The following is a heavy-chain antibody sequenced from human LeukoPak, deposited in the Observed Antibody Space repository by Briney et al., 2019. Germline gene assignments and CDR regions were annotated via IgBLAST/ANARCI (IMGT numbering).Heavy chain of an antibody. CDR1: GGSISSGGYY. J-gene: IGHJ4*02. Sequence: SQTLSLTCTVSGGSISSGGYYWSWIRQPPGKGLEWIGYIYHSESTYYNPSLKSRVTISIDRSKNQFSLKVSSVTAADTAVYYCARMSYYYDNRGPYWGQGTLVTVSS. D-gene: IGHD3-22*01. V-gene: IGHV4-30-2*01. CDR2: IYHSEST. CDR3: ARMSYYYDNRGPY.